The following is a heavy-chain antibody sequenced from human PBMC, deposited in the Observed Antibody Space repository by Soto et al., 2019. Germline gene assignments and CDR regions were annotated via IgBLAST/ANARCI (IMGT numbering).Heavy chain of an antibody. V-gene: IGHV4-59*01. Sequence: PSETLSLTCTVSGGSISSYYWSWIRQPPGKGLEWIGYIYYSGSTNYNPSLKSRVTISVDTSKNQFSLKLSSVTAADTAVYYCARDVYSGYDWAYYMDVWGKATTVTVSS. CDR1: GGSISSYY. CDR3: ARDVYSGYDWAYYMDV. CDR2: IYYSGST. D-gene: IGHD5-12*01. J-gene: IGHJ6*03.